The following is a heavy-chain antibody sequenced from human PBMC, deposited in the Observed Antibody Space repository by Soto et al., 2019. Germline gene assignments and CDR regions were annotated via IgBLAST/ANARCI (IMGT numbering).Heavy chain of an antibody. CDR1: GYTLTDYY. J-gene: IGHJ6*02. V-gene: IGHV1-2*02. Sequence: ASVKVSCKASGYTLTDYYMHWVRQAPGQGLEWMGWINPKNGDTNSAQKFRGRVTMTRDTSISTAYLELSSLRSDDTAVYYCARSTGSYSYYGMDVRGQGTTVTVSS. CDR2: INPKNGDT. D-gene: IGHD1-26*01. CDR3: ARSTGSYSYYGMDV.